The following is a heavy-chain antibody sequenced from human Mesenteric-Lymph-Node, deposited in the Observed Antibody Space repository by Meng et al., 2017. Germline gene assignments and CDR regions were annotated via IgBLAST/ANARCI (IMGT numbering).Heavy chain of an antibody. CDR3: ASGGNIVATLNY. J-gene: IGHJ4*02. CDR1: GGSFSGNY. D-gene: IGHD5-12*01. CDR2: INHSGTT. Sequence: QVQLQQWGAGLLKPSETLSLTCAVCGGSFSGNYWRWSRQPPGKGLEWIGEINHSGTTNYNPSLKSRVTISVDTSKNQLSLKLSSVTAADTAVYYCASGGNIVATLNYWGQGTLVTVSS. V-gene: IGHV4-34*01.